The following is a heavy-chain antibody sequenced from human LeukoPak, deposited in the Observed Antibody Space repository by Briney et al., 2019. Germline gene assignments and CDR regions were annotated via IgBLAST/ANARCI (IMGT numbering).Heavy chain of an antibody. D-gene: IGHD3-10*01. CDR2: ISGSGGST. CDR3: AKRGVVIRAVIIVGFHKEAYYFDY. V-gene: IGHV3-23*01. J-gene: IGHJ4*02. Sequence: GGSLRPAWPASGFTVTSYAMSWVRQAPGKGREWVSSISGSGGSTYYADSVKGRFTISRDNPKNTLYLQMNSLRAEDTAVYFCAKRGVVIRAVIIVGFHKEAYYFDYWGQGALVTVSS. CDR1: GFTVTSYA.